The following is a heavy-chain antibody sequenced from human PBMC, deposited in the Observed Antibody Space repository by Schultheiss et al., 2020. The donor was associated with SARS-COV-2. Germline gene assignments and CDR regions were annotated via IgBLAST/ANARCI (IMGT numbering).Heavy chain of an antibody. CDR1: GGSFSGYY. J-gene: IGHJ4*02. V-gene: IGHV4-34*01. Sequence: SETLSLTCAVYGGSFSGYYWRWIRQPPGKGLEWIGEINHSGSTNYNPSLKSRVTISVDTAKNQFSLKLSSVTAADTAVYYCARDPPDYYDSSAYYGSVDYWGQGTLVTVSS. CDR3: ARDPPDYYDSSAYYGSVDY. D-gene: IGHD3-22*01. CDR2: INHSGST.